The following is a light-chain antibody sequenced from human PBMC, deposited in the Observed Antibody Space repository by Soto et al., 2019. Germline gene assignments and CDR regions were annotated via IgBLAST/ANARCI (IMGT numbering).Light chain of an antibody. CDR3: CSYASSSTYV. V-gene: IGLV2-23*01. CDR2: EGT. Sequence: QSVLTQPASVSGSPGQSITISCTGTSSVVGSYNLVSWYQQHPGKAPKLMIYEGTKRPSGVFDRFSGSRSGNTASLTISGLQAEDEADYYCCSYASSSTYVFGTGTKVTVL. J-gene: IGLJ1*01. CDR1: SSVVGSYNL.